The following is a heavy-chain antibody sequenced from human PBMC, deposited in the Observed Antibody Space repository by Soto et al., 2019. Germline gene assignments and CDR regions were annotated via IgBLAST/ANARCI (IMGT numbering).Heavy chain of an antibody. CDR1: GFTFSSYS. CDR2: ISSSSSYI. CDR3: ARDSGYSGNDEHLDAFDI. J-gene: IGHJ3*02. Sequence: GGSLRLSCAASGFTFSSYSMNWVRQAPGKGLEWVSSISSSSSYIYYADSVKGRFTISRDNAKNSLYLQMNSLRAEDTAVYYCARDSGYSGNDEHLDAFDIWGQGTMVTVSS. D-gene: IGHD5-12*01. V-gene: IGHV3-21*01.